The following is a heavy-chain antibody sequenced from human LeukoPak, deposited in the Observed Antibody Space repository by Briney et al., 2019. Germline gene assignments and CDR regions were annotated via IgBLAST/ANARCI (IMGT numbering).Heavy chain of an antibody. Sequence: GASVKVSCKVSGYTLTELSMHWVRQAPGQGLEWMGIINPSGGSTSYAQKFQGRVTMTRDMSTSTVYMELSSLRSEDTAVYYCARDHYDFWSGYPKSYYMDVWGKGTTVTVSS. D-gene: IGHD3-3*01. CDR1: GYTLTELS. CDR2: INPSGGST. J-gene: IGHJ6*03. CDR3: ARDHYDFWSGYPKSYYMDV. V-gene: IGHV1-46*01.